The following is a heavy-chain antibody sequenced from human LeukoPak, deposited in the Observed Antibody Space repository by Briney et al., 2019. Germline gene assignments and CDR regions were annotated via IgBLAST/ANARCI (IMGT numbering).Heavy chain of an antibody. CDR3: VRVFCSDTSCYTFDY. V-gene: IGHV4-59*01. D-gene: IGHD2-2*01. CDR2: MYNSGRT. J-gene: IGHJ4*02. CDR1: GASIRSYY. Sequence: PSETLSLTSTVSGASIRSYYWSWIRQPPGKGLEWIGNMYNSGRTNYNPSLKSRVTISVDTSKNQFSLKVNSVTAADTAVYYCVRVFCSDTSCYTFDYWGQGTLVTVSS.